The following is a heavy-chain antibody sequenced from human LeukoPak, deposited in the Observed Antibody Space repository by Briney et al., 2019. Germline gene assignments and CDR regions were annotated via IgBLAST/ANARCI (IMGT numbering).Heavy chain of an antibody. V-gene: IGHV4-4*07. CDR1: GGSMNNYY. J-gene: IGHJ4*02. D-gene: IGHD6-13*01. Sequence: SETLSLTCTVSGGSMNNYYWSWIRQPAGKALEWIGRTHVTGNTNYNPSLKGRVTMSLDTSKNQFSLELSSVTAADTAVYYCARDTITAGTDYWGQGTLVTVSS. CDR3: ARDTITAGTDY. CDR2: THVTGNT.